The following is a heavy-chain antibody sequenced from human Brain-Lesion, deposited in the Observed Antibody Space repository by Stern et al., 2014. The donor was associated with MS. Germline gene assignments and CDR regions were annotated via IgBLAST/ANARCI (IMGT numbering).Heavy chain of an antibody. J-gene: IGHJ4*02. CDR1: GFSLSTPGVG. D-gene: IGHD5-12*01. CDR3: ARMRYSGDYFIDY. Sequence: ESGPALVKPTPSLTLTCTFSGFSLSTPGVGVTWIRQPPGKALEWLALVDLDDEKYYSTSLKTRLSIFKAPPKNQVVLTMTNMDPVDTATYYCARMRYSGDYFIDYWGQGTLVTVSS. V-gene: IGHV2-70*01. CDR2: VDLDDEK.